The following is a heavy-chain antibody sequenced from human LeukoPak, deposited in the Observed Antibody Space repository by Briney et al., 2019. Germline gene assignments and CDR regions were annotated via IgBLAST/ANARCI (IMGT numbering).Heavy chain of an antibody. Sequence: SETLSLTCTVSGGSMNNYYWSWIRQAPGKGLEWIGYISDSGSTYYNPSLKSRVTISVDTSKNQFSLKLSSVTAADTAVYYCARQVYYYDSNGYEHFDYWGQGTLVTVSS. CDR3: ARQVYYYDSNGYEHFDY. CDR2: ISDSGST. CDR1: GGSMNNYY. D-gene: IGHD3-22*01. V-gene: IGHV4-59*08. J-gene: IGHJ4*02.